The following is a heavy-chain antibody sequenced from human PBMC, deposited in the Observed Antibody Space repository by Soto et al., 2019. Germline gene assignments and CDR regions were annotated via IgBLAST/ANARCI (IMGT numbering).Heavy chain of an antibody. J-gene: IGHJ6*03. V-gene: IGHV2-26*01. Sequence: QVTLKESGPVLVKPTETLTLTCTVSGFSLSNARMGVSWIRQPPGKALEWLAHIFSNDEKSYGTSLKSRLTISKDTSKSQVVLTMTNMDPVDTATYYCARIRSDIVVVPAAVYYYYYMDVWGKGTTVTVSS. CDR3: ARIRSDIVVVPAAVYYYYYMDV. CDR1: GFSLSNARMG. CDR2: IFSNDEK. D-gene: IGHD2-2*01.